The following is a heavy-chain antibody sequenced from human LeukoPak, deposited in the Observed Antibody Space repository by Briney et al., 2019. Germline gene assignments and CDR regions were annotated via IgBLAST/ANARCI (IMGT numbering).Heavy chain of an antibody. V-gene: IGHV3-48*03. CDR2: ISSSGTII. D-gene: IGHD6-19*01. CDR1: GFTFSSYE. Sequence: GGSLRLSCAASGFTFSSYEMNWVRQAPGKGLEWVSFISSSGTIIYYADSVKGRFTISRDNAKNSVYLQMTSLRVEDTAVYYCAAVVRSGSPFDYWGQGTLVTVSS. CDR3: AAVVRSGSPFDY. J-gene: IGHJ4*02.